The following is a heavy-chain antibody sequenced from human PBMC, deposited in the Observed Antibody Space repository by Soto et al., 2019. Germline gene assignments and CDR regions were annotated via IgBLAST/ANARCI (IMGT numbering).Heavy chain of an antibody. J-gene: IGHJ3*01. D-gene: IGHD6-13*01. Sequence: ASVKVSCKVSGYTLTELSMHWVRQAPGKGLEWMGGFDPEDGETFYAQKFQGRVTMTEDTSTDTAYMELSSLRSEDTAVYYCATEGQELSHGCFGFRGQGKIVNVPS. CDR2: FDPEDGET. CDR1: GYTLTELS. CDR3: ATEGQELSHGCFGF. V-gene: IGHV1-24*01.